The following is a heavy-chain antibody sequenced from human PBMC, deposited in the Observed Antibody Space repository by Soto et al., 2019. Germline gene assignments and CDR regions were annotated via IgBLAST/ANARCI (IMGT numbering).Heavy chain of an antibody. CDR1: GFSLSTGGVG. J-gene: IGHJ5*02. CDR3: AHRGYGDYPRDNWFDP. Sequence: QITLKESGPTLVKPTQPLTLTCTFSGFSLSTGGVGVGWIRQPPGTALEWLALIYWNDANRYSPSLKSRLTITKDTSKNQVVLTMTNMDPVDTATYYCAHRGYGDYPRDNWFDPWGQGTLVTVSS. V-gene: IGHV2-5*01. D-gene: IGHD4-17*01. CDR2: IYWNDAN.